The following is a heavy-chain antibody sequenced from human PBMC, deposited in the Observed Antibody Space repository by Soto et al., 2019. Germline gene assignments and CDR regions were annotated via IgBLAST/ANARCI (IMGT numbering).Heavy chain of an antibody. CDR3: ASNIAARTGDS. Sequence: QVQLVQSGAEVKKPGASVKVSCKASGYTFTSYGISWVRQAPGQGLEWMGWISAYNGNTNYAQKFQGRVTITADESTSTAYMELSSLRSEDTAVYYCASNIAARTGDSWGQGTLVTVSS. CDR2: ISAYNGNT. CDR1: GYTFTSYG. V-gene: IGHV1-18*04. J-gene: IGHJ4*02. D-gene: IGHD6-6*01.